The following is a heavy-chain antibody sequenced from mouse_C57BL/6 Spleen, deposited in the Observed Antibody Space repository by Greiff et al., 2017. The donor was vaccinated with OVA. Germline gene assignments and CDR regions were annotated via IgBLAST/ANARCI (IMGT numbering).Heavy chain of an antibody. CDR2: IYPGDGDT. D-gene: IGHD2-3*01. Sequence: QVQLQQSGPELVKPGASVKISCKASGYAFSSSWMNWVKQRPGKGLEWIGRIYPGDGDTNYNGKFKGKATLTADKSSSTAYMQLSSLTSEDSAVYFCGGWLLQGIMDYWGQGTSVTVSS. CDR3: GGWLLQGIMDY. CDR1: GYAFSSSW. J-gene: IGHJ4*01. V-gene: IGHV1-82*01.